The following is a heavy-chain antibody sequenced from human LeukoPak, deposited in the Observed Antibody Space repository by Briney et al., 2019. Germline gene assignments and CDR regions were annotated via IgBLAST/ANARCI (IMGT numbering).Heavy chain of an antibody. CDR1: GFTFGDYA. CDR2: INWKSNNI. J-gene: IGHJ6*02. CDR3: ARDRAGYFYAMDI. V-gene: IGHV3-9*01. D-gene: IGHD6-13*01. Sequence: GRSLRLSCAASGFTFGDYAMHWVRQAPGKGLEWVSGINWKSNNIGYADSVKGRFTISRDNAKNSLYLQMNSLRTEDTALYYCARDRAGYFYAMDIWGQGTSVTVSS.